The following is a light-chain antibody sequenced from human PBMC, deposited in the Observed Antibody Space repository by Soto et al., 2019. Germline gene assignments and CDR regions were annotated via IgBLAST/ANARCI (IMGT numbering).Light chain of an antibody. CDR1: QSVSSNY. V-gene: IGKV3-20*01. CDR2: GAS. J-gene: IGKJ2*01. CDR3: QQYANSPFT. Sequence: EIVLTQSPGTLPLSPGERATLSCRASQSVSSNYLVWYQQKPGQAPRPLIYGASSRATGLPDRFSGSGSGTDFTLTISRLEPEDFAVYYCQQYANSPFTFGQGTKLEIK.